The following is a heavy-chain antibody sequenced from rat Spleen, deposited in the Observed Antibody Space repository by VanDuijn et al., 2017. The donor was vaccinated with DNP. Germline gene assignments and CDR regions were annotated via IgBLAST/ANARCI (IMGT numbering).Heavy chain of an antibody. J-gene: IGHJ2*01. Sequence: EVLLVESDGGLVQPGRSLKLSCAVSGFTFSDYYMAWVRQAPAKGLEWVASISTGGGNTYYRDSVKGRFTISRDNAKNTLYLQMDSLRSEDTATYYCASNPHIRTAAPFDYWGQGVMVTVSS. CDR1: GFTFSDYY. CDR2: ISTGGGNT. V-gene: IGHV5-25*01. D-gene: IGHD3-8*01. CDR3: ASNPHIRTAAPFDY.